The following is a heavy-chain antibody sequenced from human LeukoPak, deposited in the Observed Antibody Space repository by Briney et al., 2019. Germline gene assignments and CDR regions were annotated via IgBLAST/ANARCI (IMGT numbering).Heavy chain of an antibody. CDR3: ARNLYDFHYYYMDV. V-gene: IGHV4-4*07. CDR1: GGSISSYY. D-gene: IGHD3-3*01. J-gene: IGHJ6*03. CDR2: IYTSGST. Sequence: SETLSLTCTVSGGSISSYYWSWIRQPAGKGLEWIGRIYTSGSTNYNPSLKSRVTMSVDTSKNQFSLKLSSVTAADTAVYYCARNLYDFHYYYMDVWGKGTTVTVSS.